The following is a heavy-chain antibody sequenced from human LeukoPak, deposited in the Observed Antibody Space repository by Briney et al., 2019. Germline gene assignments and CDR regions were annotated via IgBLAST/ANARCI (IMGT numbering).Heavy chain of an antibody. J-gene: IGHJ5*02. V-gene: IGHV4-34*01. D-gene: IGHD3-3*01. CDR1: GGSFSGYY. Sequence: PSETLSLTCAVYGGSFSGYYWSWIRQPPGKGLEWIGEINHSGSTNYNPSLKSRVTISVDTSKNQFSLKLSSVTAADTAVYYCARDSTDYDFWSGYYTGWFDPWGQGTLVTVSS. CDR3: ARDSTDYDFWSGYYTGWFDP. CDR2: INHSGST.